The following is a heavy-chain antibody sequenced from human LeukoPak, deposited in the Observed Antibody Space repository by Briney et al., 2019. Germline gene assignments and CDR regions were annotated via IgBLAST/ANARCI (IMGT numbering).Heavy chain of an antibody. V-gene: IGHV1-2*02. CDR1: GYTFTGYY. J-gene: IGHJ4*02. D-gene: IGHD6-13*01. CDR2: INPNSGGT. Sequence: ASVKASCKASGYTFTGYYMHWVRQAPGQGLEWMGWINPNSGGTNYAQKFQGRVTMTRDTSISTAYMELSRLRSDDTAVYYCARGDSSSWEYYFDCWGQGTLVTVSS. CDR3: ARGDSSSWEYYFDC.